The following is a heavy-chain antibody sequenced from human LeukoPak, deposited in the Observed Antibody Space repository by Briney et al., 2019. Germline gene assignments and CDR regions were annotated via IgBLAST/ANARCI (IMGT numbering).Heavy chain of an antibody. Sequence: SETLSLTCTVSGDSISSGSYYWSWIRQPAGEGLEWIVRIYSSGRTYYSPSLKSRVAISVDTSKNRFSLRLSSVTAADTAVYYCARDLGGSYSSETWFDPWGQGTLVTVSS. CDR2: IYSSGRT. J-gene: IGHJ5*02. CDR3: ARDLGGSYSSETWFDP. V-gene: IGHV4-61*02. D-gene: IGHD1-26*01. CDR1: GDSISSGSYY.